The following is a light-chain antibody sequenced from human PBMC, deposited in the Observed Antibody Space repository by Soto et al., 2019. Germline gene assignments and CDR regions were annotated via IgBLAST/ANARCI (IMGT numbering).Light chain of an antibody. V-gene: IGLV1-44*01. CDR1: SSNIGSNT. Sequence: QSVLTQPPSASGTPGQRVTISCSGTSSNIGSNTLNWYQQLPGTAPKLLIYSNNQQPSGVPDHFSGYKSGASASLAISWVQYEDEADYYCAAWDDSLNRVVFGGGTKLTVL. J-gene: IGLJ2*01. CDR3: AAWDDSLNRVV. CDR2: SNN.